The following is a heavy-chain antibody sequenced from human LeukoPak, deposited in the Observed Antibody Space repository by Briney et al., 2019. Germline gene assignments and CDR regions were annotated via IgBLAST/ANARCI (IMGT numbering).Heavy chain of an antibody. V-gene: IGHV1-8*01. J-gene: IGHJ5*02. CDR3: ARGGQLRYFDWLLPNNWFDP. Sequence: ASVKASCKASGYTFTSYDINWVRQATGQGLEWMGWMNPNRGNTGYAQKFQGRVTMTRSTSISTAYMELSSLRSEDTAVYYCARGGQLRYFDWLLPNNWFDPWGQGTLVTVSS. CDR2: MNPNRGNT. CDR1: GYTFTSYD. D-gene: IGHD3-9*01.